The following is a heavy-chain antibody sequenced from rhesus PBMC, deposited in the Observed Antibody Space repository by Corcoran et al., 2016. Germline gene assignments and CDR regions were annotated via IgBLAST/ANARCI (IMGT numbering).Heavy chain of an antibody. V-gene: IGHV4S2*01. J-gene: IGHJ4*01. Sequence: QVQLQESGPGLVKPSETLPLTCAVSGASTSRNYWRWLRPAPGTVLEWMGLIYGSGGSTDYNPSLKSRVTISIDTSKSQFSLKLSSVTAADTAVYYCARGYVAATGTVFDYWGQGVLVTVSS. CDR3: ARGYVAATGTVFDY. CDR2: IYGSGGST. D-gene: IGHD6-31*01. CDR1: GASTSRNY.